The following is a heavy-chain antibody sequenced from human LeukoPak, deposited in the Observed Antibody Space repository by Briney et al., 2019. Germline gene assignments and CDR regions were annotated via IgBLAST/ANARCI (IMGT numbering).Heavy chain of an antibody. D-gene: IGHD6-6*01. CDR1: GFTFSYYG. J-gene: IGHJ5*02. CDR2: IWHDGGKR. Sequence: GGSLRLSCAASGFTFSYYGMQWVRQAPGKGLEWVALIWHDGGKRYYADSVKGRFTISRDNSKNTLYLQMNSLRAEDTALYYCVKASSSSPQYNWFDAWGQGTLVTVSS. CDR3: VKASSSSPQYNWFDA. V-gene: IGHV3-33*06.